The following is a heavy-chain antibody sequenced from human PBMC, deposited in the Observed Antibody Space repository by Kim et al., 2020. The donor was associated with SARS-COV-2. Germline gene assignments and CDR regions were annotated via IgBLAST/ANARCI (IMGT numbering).Heavy chain of an antibody. D-gene: IGHD5-18*01. CDR3: AKDIGRPLPGYSYGYYYYYGMDV. CDR1: GFTFDDYA. Sequence: GGSLRLSCAASGFTFDDYAMHWVRQAPGKGLEWVSGISWNSGSIGYADSVKGRFTISRDNAKNSLYLQMNSLRAEDTALYYCAKDIGRPLPGYSYGYYYYYGMDVWGQGTTVTVSS. CDR2: ISWNSGSI. V-gene: IGHV3-9*01. J-gene: IGHJ6*02.